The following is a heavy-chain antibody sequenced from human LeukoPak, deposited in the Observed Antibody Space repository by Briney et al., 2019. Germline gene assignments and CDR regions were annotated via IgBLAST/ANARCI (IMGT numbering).Heavy chain of an antibody. Sequence: ASVKVSCKASGYTFTGYYMHWVRQAPGQGLECVGWISGFNGNTNYAQNFHDRVTMTTDTSTTTAYMELRNLRSDDTAVYYCARVEYCNVGNCYFRPGAYWGQGTLVTVSS. V-gene: IGHV1-18*04. CDR2: ISGFNGNT. CDR1: GYTFTGYY. J-gene: IGHJ4*02. D-gene: IGHD2-15*01. CDR3: ARVEYCNVGNCYFRPGAY.